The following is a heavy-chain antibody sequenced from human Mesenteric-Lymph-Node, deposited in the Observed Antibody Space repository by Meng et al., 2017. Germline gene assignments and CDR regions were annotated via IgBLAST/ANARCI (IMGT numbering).Heavy chain of an antibody. CDR3: TQSSDYVWESRQMRAFDI. CDR2: IYWDDNK. Sequence: SGPTLMKPTQTLTLTCTFSGFSLSTSGVNVGWIRQPPGKALEWLAVIYWDDNKQYNPSLKSRLTITKDTSKNQVVLTMTNMDPVDTATYYCTQSSDYVWESRQMRAFDIWGQGTMVTVSS. CDR1: GFSLSTSGVN. D-gene: IGHD3-16*01. V-gene: IGHV2-5*02. J-gene: IGHJ3*02.